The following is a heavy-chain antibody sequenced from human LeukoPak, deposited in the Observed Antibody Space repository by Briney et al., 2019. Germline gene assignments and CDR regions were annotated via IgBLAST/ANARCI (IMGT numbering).Heavy chain of an antibody. CDR1: GFTFSSYG. D-gene: IGHD1-26*01. Sequence: PGRSLRLSCAASGFTFSSYGMHWVRQAPGKGLEWVAVIWYDGSKTYYADSVKGRFTISRDNSKNTLYLQMNSLRAEDTAVYYCARLSGSHDFDPWGQGTLVTVSS. CDR2: IWYDGSKT. J-gene: IGHJ5*02. CDR3: ARLSGSHDFDP. V-gene: IGHV3-33*01.